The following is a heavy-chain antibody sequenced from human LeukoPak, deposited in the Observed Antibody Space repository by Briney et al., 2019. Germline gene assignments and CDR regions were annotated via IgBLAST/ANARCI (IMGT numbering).Heavy chain of an antibody. J-gene: IGHJ3*02. CDR3: AREMTTVTSSSIDI. V-gene: IGHV1-2*06. CDR1: GYTFTGYY. Sequence: ASVKVSCKASGYTFTGYYMHWVRQAPGRGLEWMGRINPNSGGTNYAQKFQGRVTMTRDTSISTAYMELSRLRSDDTAVYYCAREMTTVTSSSIDIWGQGTMVTVSS. D-gene: IGHD4-11*01. CDR2: INPNSGGT.